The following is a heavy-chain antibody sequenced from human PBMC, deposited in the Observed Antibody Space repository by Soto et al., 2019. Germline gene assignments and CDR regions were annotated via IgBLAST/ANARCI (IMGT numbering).Heavy chain of an antibody. D-gene: IGHD2-15*01. V-gene: IGHV3-23*01. J-gene: IGHJ4*02. CDR1: GFTFSNYA. Sequence: EVQLLESGGGLVQPGGSLRLSCAASGFTFSNYAKSWVRQAPGKGLEWVSGISVSAGSTYYADSVKGRFTISRDNSKTTLYVQMNSLRVDDTAVYYCAKDAGSVCSGGSCFFQALDSWGQGTLVTVSS. CDR2: ISVSAGST. CDR3: AKDAGSVCSGGSCFFQALDS.